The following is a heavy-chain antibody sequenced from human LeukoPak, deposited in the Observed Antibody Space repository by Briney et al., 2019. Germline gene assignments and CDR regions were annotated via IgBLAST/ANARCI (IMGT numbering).Heavy chain of an antibody. CDR2: INWKGGST. CDR1: GFTFDDYG. Sequence: GGSLRLSRAASGFTFDDYGMSWVRQVPGKGLEWVSGINWKGGSTVYADSVKGRFTISRDNAKNSLYLEMNSLRAEDTALYHCARRPYSSSSHYFDYWGQGTLVTVSS. CDR3: ARRPYSSSSHYFDY. J-gene: IGHJ4*02. V-gene: IGHV3-20*01. D-gene: IGHD6-6*01.